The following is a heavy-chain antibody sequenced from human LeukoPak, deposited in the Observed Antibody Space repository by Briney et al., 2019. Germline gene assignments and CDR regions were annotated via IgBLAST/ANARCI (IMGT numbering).Heavy chain of an antibody. J-gene: IGHJ3*02. Sequence: ALRLSCAASGFTFDDYAMHWVRQAPGKGLEWVSGIIWNSGSIGYADSVKGRFTISRDNAKNSLYLQMNSLRAEDTALYYCAKGGVWLPSPDAFDIWGQGTMVTVSS. V-gene: IGHV3-9*01. CDR3: AKGGVWLPSPDAFDI. CDR1: GFTFDDYA. CDR2: IIWNSGSI. D-gene: IGHD6-19*01.